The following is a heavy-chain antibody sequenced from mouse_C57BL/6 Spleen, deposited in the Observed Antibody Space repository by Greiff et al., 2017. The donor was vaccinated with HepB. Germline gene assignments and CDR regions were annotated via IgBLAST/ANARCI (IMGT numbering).Heavy chain of an antibody. CDR3: ARSDSSGPYYYAMDY. V-gene: IGHV1-81*01. CDR1: GYTFTSYG. CDR2: IYPRSGNT. J-gene: IGHJ4*01. D-gene: IGHD3-2*02. Sequence: VQLKQSGAELARPGASVKLSCKASGYTFTSYGISWVKQRTRQGLEWIGEIYPRSGNTYYNEKFKGKATLTADKSSSTAYMELRSLTSEDSAVYFCARSDSSGPYYYAMDYWGQGTSVTVSS.